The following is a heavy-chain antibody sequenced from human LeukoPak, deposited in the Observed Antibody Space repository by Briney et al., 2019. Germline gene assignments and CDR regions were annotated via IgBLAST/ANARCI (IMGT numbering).Heavy chain of an antibody. D-gene: IGHD2-2*01. CDR3: AAVGQLLLIDY. CDR1: GFIFSNAW. V-gene: IGHV3-21*01. J-gene: IGHJ4*02. Sequence: PGESLRLSCAASGFIFSNAWMSWVRQAPGKGLEWVSSISSSSSYIYYADSVKGRFTISRDNAKNSLYLQMNSPRAEDTAVYYCAAVGQLLLIDYWGQGTLVTVSS. CDR2: ISSSSSYI.